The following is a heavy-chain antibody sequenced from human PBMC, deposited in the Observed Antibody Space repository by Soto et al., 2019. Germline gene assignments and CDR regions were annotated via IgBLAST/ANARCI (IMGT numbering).Heavy chain of an antibody. CDR2: INHSGST. CDR1: GGSSSGYY. D-gene: IGHD2-15*01. Sequence: PSETLSLTCAVYGGSSSGYYWSWIRQPPGKGLEWIGEINHSGSTNYNPSLKSRVTISVDTSKNQFSLKLSSVTAADTAVYYCARGSPPGLLGWFDPWGQGTLVTVSS. J-gene: IGHJ5*02. V-gene: IGHV4-34*01. CDR3: ARGSPPGLLGWFDP.